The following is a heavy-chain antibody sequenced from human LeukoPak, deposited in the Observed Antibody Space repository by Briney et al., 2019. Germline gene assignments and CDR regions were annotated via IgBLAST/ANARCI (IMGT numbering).Heavy chain of an antibody. CDR3: ARMIAAAGTGWFDP. CDR2: IYSGGST. D-gene: IGHD6-13*01. J-gene: IGHJ5*02. CDR1: GFTVSSNY. V-gene: IGHV3-53*01. Sequence: GGSLRLSCAASGFTVSSNYMSWVRQAPGKGLEWVSVIYSGGSTYYADPVKGRFTISRDNSKNTLYLQMNSLRAEDTAVYYCARMIAAAGTGWFDPWGQGTLVTVSS.